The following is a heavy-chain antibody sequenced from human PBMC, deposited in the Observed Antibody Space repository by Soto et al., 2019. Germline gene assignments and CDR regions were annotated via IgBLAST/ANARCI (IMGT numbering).Heavy chain of an antibody. V-gene: IGHV6-1*01. D-gene: IGHD6-6*01. CDR1: GGSVSSNSAA. J-gene: IGHJ3*02. Sequence: LSLTCAISGGSVSSNSAAWNWIRQSPSRGLEWLGRTYYRSKWYNDYAVSVKSRITINPDTSKNQFSLQLNSVTPEDTAVYYCARNPTEYSSSSLAAFDIWGQGTMVTVSS. CDR2: TYYRSKWYN. CDR3: ARNPTEYSSSSLAAFDI.